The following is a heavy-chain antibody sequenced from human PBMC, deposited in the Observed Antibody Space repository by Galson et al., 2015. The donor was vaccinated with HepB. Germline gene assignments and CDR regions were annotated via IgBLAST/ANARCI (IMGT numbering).Heavy chain of an antibody. CDR1: GFTFSSYG. CDR2: ISYDGSNK. V-gene: IGHV3-30*18. J-gene: IGHJ4*02. D-gene: IGHD2-2*01. Sequence: SLRLSCAASGFTFSSYGMHWVRQAPGKGLEWVAVISYDGSNKYYADSVKGRFTISRDNSKNTLYLQMNSLRAEDTAVYYCAKDREVLLVPAAPGVDYWGQGTLVTVSS. CDR3: AKDREVLLVPAAPGVDY.